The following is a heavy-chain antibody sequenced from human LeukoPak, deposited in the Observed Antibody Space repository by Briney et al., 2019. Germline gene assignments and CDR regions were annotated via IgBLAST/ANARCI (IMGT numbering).Heavy chain of an antibody. D-gene: IGHD3-3*01. CDR2: ISGSSSYI. CDR1: GFTFSSYS. J-gene: IGHJ4*02. Sequence: GGALRLSCAASGFTFSSYSMNWVRQAPGKGLEWVSSISGSSSYIYYADSVKGRFTISRDNAKHSLYLQMNSLRAEDTAVYYCAKDSRLLEWSPRGYFDYWGQGTLVTVSS. V-gene: IGHV3-21*01. CDR3: AKDSRLLEWSPRGYFDY.